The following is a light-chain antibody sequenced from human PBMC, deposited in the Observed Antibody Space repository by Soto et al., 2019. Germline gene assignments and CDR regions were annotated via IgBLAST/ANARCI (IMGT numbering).Light chain of an antibody. CDR2: GAS. Sequence: EIVLTQSPGTLSLSPGERVTLSCRASQSVRTSYLAWYQQKPGQAPRLLIYGASTRATGIPDRFSGSGSGTDFTLTISRLEPEDFAVYYCHQYGSSPTFDQGTKVEIK. J-gene: IGKJ1*01. CDR3: HQYGSSPT. V-gene: IGKV3-20*01. CDR1: QSVRTSY.